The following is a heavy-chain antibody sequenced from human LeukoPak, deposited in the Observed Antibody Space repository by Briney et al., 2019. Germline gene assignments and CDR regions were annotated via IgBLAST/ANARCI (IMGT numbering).Heavy chain of an antibody. Sequence: GGSLRLSCVASGFTFSSHGMHWVGQAPGKGLEWVAFMRYDGSDKYYPDSVKGRFTSSRDNSKNTLYLQMNSLRADDTAVYYCAKGVAGTGFDYWGQGTLVTVSS. V-gene: IGHV3-30*02. D-gene: IGHD6-19*01. CDR3: AKGVAGTGFDY. J-gene: IGHJ4*02. CDR2: MRYDGSDK. CDR1: GFTFSSHG.